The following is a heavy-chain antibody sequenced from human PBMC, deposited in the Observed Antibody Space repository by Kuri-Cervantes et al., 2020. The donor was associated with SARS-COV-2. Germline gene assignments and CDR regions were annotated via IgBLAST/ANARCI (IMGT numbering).Heavy chain of an antibody. Sequence: GESLKISCEASGFTFSDYYMSWICQAPGKGLEWIAYISSSGSYSQSADSVEGRFTVSRDNAKNSLYLQMNSLRVEDTALYYCARDLARMTTSSWWGLDTWGQGTLVTVSS. V-gene: IGHV3-11*06. J-gene: IGHJ5*02. CDR2: ISSSGSYS. CDR1: GFTFSDYY. D-gene: IGHD4-11*01. CDR3: ARDLARMTTSSWWGLDT.